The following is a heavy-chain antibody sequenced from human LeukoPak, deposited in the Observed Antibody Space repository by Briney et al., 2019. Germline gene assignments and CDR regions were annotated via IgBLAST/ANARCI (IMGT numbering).Heavy chain of an antibody. CDR1: GGSIVSSDYY. D-gene: IGHD2-15*01. V-gene: IGHV4-39*01. CDR3: ARLGSSLLFDY. J-gene: IGHJ4*02. Sequence: PSETLSLTCTVSGGSIVSSDYYWGWIRQPPGKGLEWIGNVYFGGSTYYNPSLKSRVTISVDTSKNQFSLKLSSVTATDTAVYYCARLGSSLLFDYWGQGTLVTVSS. CDR2: VYFGGST.